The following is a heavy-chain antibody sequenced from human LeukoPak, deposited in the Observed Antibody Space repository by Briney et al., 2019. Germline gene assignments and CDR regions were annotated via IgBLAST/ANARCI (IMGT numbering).Heavy chain of an antibody. CDR3: ARGLGSISWTYDY. CDR1: GYTFSCYY. CDR2: INPNSGGT. J-gene: IGHJ4*02. V-gene: IGHV1-2*02. Sequence: GASVKVSCKASGYTFSCYYVHCVRQAPGQGLEWMGWINPNSGGTNYAQKFQGRVTMTRDTSISTVYMELSNLRSDDTAVYYCARGLGSISWTYDYWGQGTLVTVSS. D-gene: IGHD2-2*01.